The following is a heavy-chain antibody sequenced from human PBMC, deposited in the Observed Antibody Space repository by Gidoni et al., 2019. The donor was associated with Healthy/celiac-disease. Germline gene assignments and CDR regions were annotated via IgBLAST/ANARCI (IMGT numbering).Heavy chain of an antibody. CDR1: GFTFSTYS. Sequence: EVQLVESGGGLVKPGGSLRLACAASGFTFSTYSMNWVRQAPGKGLEWVSSISSRSSYIYYADSMKVRFTISRENAKNSLYLQMNSLRAEDTAVYYCARLDNSPGYWGQGTLVTVSS. J-gene: IGHJ4*02. CDR2: ISSRSSYI. CDR3: ARLDNSPGY. D-gene: IGHD1-1*01. V-gene: IGHV3-21*01.